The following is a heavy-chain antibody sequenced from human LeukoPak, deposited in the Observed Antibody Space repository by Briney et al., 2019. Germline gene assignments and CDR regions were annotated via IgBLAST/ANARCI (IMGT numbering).Heavy chain of an antibody. CDR3: AREGRDSSSWSYFDY. V-gene: IGHV3-30*01. D-gene: IGHD6-13*01. CDR2: ISYDGSNK. CDR1: GFTFSSYA. Sequence: GGSLRLSCAASGFTFSSYAMHWVRQAPGKGLAWVAVISYDGSNKYYADSVKGRFTISRDNSKNTLYLQMNSLRAEDTAVYYCAREGRDSSSWSYFDYWGQGTLVTVSS. J-gene: IGHJ4*02.